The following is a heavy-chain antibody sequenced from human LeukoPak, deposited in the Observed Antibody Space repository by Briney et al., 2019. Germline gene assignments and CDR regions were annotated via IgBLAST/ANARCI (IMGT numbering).Heavy chain of an antibody. J-gene: IGHJ6*04. CDR2: ITGSGGST. CDR3: AELGITMIGGV. D-gene: IGHD3-10*02. V-gene: IGHV3-23*01. CDR1: GFTFSNYG. Sequence: GGSLRLSSAASGFTFSNYGLSWVRQAPGKGLEWVSGITGSGGSTYYADSVKGRFTISRDNSKNTLYLQMNSLRAEDTAVYYCAELGITMIGGVWGKGTTVTISS.